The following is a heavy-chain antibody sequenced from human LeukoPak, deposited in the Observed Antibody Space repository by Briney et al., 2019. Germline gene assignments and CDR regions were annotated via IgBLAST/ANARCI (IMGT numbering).Heavy chain of an antibody. CDR3: AKEGFLAAAGSPTYYYYYYMDV. V-gene: IGHV3-48*01. CDR2: ISSSSTI. Sequence: GGSLRLSCAASGFTFSIYSMNWVRQAPGKGLEWVSYISSSSTIYYADSVKGRFTISRDNSKNTLYLQMNSLRAEDTAVYYCAKEGFLAAAGSPTYYYYYYMDVWGKGTTVTVSS. J-gene: IGHJ6*03. D-gene: IGHD6-13*01. CDR1: GFTFSIYS.